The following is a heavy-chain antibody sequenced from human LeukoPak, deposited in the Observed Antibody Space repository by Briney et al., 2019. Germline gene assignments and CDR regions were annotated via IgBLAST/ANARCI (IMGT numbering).Heavy chain of an antibody. CDR3: ARHDGRNWFDP. V-gene: IGHV4-30-4*01. CDR1: GDSISSGDYY. Sequence: KPSQTLSLTCTVSGDSISSGDYYWSWIRQPPGKGLEWIGYISYSGSTNYNPSLKSRVTLSVDTSKNQFSLKLSSVTAADTAVYYCARHDGRNWFDPWGQGTLVTVSS. CDR2: ISYSGST. J-gene: IGHJ5*02. D-gene: IGHD2-8*01.